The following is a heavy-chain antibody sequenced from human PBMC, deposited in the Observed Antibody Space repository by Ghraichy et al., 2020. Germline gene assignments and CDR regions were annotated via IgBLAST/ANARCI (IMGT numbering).Heavy chain of an antibody. V-gene: IGHV3-23*01. CDR3: AKVIVVVTATTNKFDI. CDR2: ISGSGGST. Sequence: GESLNISCAASGFTFSSYAMSWVRRAPGKGLEWVSAISGSGGSTYYADSVKGRFTISRDNSKNTLYLQMNSLRAEDTAVYYCAKVIVVVTATTNKFDIWGQGTMVTVSS. J-gene: IGHJ3*02. CDR1: GFTFSSYA. D-gene: IGHD2-21*02.